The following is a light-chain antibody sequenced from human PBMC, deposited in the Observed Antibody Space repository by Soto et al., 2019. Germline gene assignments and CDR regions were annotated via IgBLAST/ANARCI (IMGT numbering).Light chain of an antibody. Sequence: EIVMTQSPATLSVSPGARATLSCRASQSVNTNLAWYQQKPGQAPRLLIYDASTRATGIPARFSGSGSGTEFTLTISSLQSEDFAVYFCQQYNNWPPRYTFGQGTKLEIK. CDR2: DAS. CDR3: QQYNNWPPRYT. J-gene: IGKJ2*01. V-gene: IGKV3-15*01. CDR1: QSVNTN.